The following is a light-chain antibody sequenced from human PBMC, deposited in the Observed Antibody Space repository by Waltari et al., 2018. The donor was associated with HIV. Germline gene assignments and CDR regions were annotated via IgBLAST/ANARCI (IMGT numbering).Light chain of an antibody. J-gene: IGKJ2*03. CDR3: QQYNNWPPGS. CDR1: QSVSSN. CDR2: GAS. Sequence: EIVMTQSPATLSVSPGERATLSCRASQSVSSNLAWYQQSPGQAPRLLIYGASTRATGIPARFSGSGSGTEFTLTISSPQSEDFAVYYCQQYNNWPPGSFGQGTKLEIK. V-gene: IGKV3-15*01.